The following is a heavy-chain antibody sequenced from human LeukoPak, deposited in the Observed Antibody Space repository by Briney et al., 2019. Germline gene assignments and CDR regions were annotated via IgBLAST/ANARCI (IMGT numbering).Heavy chain of an antibody. CDR3: ARGYYYDSSVYFDY. CDR2: IYTSGST. D-gene: IGHD3-22*01. V-gene: IGHV4-4*07. J-gene: IGHJ4*02. Sequence: PSETLSHTCIVSGASIRSDYWSWIRQPAGKGLEWIGRIYTSGSTNYNPSLKSRVTMSVDTSKNQFSLKLSSVTAADTAVYYCARGYYYDSSVYFDYWGQGTLVPVSS. CDR1: GASIRSDY.